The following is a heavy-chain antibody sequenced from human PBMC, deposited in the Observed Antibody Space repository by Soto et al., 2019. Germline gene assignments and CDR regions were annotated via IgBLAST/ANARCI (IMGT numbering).Heavy chain of an antibody. CDR3: AKDPTTMTRGYFDS. J-gene: IGHJ4*02. Sequence: EVQLLESGGGLVQPGGSLRLSCAASGFTFSTYAMTWVRQAPGKGLEWVSVISGSCDTTYYADSVKGRFTISRDNSKNTLYLQMNSLRAEDTVVYYCAKDPTTMTRGYFDSWGQGTLVTVSS. CDR2: ISGSCDTT. V-gene: IGHV3-23*01. D-gene: IGHD4-4*01. CDR1: GFTFSTYA.